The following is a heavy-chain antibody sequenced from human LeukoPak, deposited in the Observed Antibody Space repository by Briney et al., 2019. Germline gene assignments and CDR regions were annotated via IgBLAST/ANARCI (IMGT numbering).Heavy chain of an antibody. Sequence: SETLSLTCTVSGGSISSSSYYWGWIRQPPGKGLEWIGSIYYSGSTYYNPSLKSRVTISVDTSKNQFSLKLSSVTAADTVVYYCARDPLGYGSGIDYWGQGTLVTVSS. J-gene: IGHJ4*02. D-gene: IGHD3-10*01. CDR1: GGSISSSSYY. CDR3: ARDPLGYGSGIDY. V-gene: IGHV4-39*07. CDR2: IYYSGST.